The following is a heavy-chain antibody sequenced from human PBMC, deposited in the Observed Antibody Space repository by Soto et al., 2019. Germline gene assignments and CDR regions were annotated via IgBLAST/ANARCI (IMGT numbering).Heavy chain of an antibody. V-gene: IGHV1-2*02. CDR1: EYTFTDNY. J-gene: IGHJ5*02. D-gene: IGHD3-10*01. Sequence: ASVKVSCKTSEYTFTDNYIYWLRQAPGQGLEWMGWLNPNTGATDFAQRFQGRVTLTSDTSISTAYMKLSSVTAADTAVYYCAREYGASGVNWFDPWGQGTLVTVSS. CDR3: AREYGASGVNWFDP. CDR2: LNPNTGAT.